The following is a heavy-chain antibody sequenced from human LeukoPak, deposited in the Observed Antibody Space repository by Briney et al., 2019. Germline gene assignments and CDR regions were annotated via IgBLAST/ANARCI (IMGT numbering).Heavy chain of an antibody. J-gene: IGHJ6*04. CDR2: ISSSGSTI. V-gene: IGHV3-48*03. CDR1: GFTFSSYE. Sequence: GGSLRLSCAASGFTFSSYEMNWVRQAPGKGLEWVSYISSSGSTIYYAASVKGRFTISRDNAKNSLYLQMNSLRAEDTAVYYCAELGITRIGGVWGKGPTVTISS. CDR3: AELGITRIGGV. D-gene: IGHD3-10*02.